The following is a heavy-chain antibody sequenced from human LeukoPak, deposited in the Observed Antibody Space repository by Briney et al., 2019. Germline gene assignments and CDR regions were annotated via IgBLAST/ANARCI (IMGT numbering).Heavy chain of an antibody. CDR2: ISGSGGST. D-gene: IGHD4-17*01. Sequence: GGSLTLSCAASGFSVTTYAMSWVRQAPGKGLEWVSAISGSGGSTYYADSVKGRFTISRDNSKNTLYLQMNSLRAEDTAVYYCARRYGDLDYWGQGTLVTVSS. V-gene: IGHV3-23*01. J-gene: IGHJ4*02. CDR1: GFSVTTYA. CDR3: ARRYGDLDY.